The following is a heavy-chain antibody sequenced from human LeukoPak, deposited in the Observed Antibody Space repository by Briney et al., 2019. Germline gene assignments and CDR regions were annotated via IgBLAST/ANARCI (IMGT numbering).Heavy chain of an antibody. Sequence: GGSLRLSCAASGLTFSNYAMSWVRQAPGKGLEWVARIESFSDGGTTDYAAPVKGRFTISRNDAKNTLSLQMNSLKTEDSALYYCSTDFYYFWSGPLWGQGSLVTVSS. CDR3: STDFYYFWSGPL. V-gene: IGHV3-15*04. J-gene: IGHJ4*02. CDR1: GLTFSNYA. CDR2: IESFSDGGTT. D-gene: IGHD3-3*01.